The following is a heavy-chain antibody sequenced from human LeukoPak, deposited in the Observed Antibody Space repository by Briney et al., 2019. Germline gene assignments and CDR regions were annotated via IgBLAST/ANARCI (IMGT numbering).Heavy chain of an antibody. D-gene: IGHD6-19*01. Sequence: SETLSLTCAVSGGSISSGNWWSWVRQPPGKGLEWIVEIYHSGSTNYNPSLESRVTISVDKSRNQFSLKLSSVTAADTAVYYCARGDSSGWYTFDYWGQGTLVTVSS. CDR3: ARGDSSGWYTFDY. CDR2: IYHSGST. V-gene: IGHV4-4*02. CDR1: GGSISSGNW. J-gene: IGHJ4*02.